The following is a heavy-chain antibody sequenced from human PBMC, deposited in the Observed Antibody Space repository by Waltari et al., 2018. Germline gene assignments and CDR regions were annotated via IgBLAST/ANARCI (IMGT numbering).Heavy chain of an antibody. D-gene: IGHD3-10*01. CDR3: AKAGVTKRNALDI. CDR1: GFTFSSVW. J-gene: IGHJ3*02. Sequence: EVQLVESGGGLVQPGGSLRLSCAASGFTFSSVWMHWVRQAPGKGLVFVSRINSDGSSTNYVDSVRGRFTISRANAKNTLYLQMNSLRAEDTAVYYCAKAGVTKRNALDIWGQGTMVTVSS. V-gene: IGHV3-74*01. CDR2: INSDGSST.